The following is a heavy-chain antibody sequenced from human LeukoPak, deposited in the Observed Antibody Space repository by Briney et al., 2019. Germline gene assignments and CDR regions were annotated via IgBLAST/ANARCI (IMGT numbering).Heavy chain of an antibody. CDR1: GGCISNSSYY. CDR3: ARMPNVYYYYYMDV. V-gene: IGHV4-39*01. CDR2: IYYSGST. D-gene: IGHD2-2*01. Sequence: SETLSLTCSVSGGCISNSSYYWGWIRQPPGTGLEWIGSIYYSGSTYYNPSLKSRVTISVDTSKNQFSLKLSSVTAADTAVYYCARMPNVYYYYYMDVWGKGTTVTVSS. J-gene: IGHJ6*03.